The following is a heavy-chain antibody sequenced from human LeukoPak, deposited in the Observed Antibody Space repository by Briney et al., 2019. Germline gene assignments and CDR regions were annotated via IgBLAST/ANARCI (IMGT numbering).Heavy chain of an antibody. CDR1: GFTFDDYA. D-gene: IGHD3-3*01. CDR3: AREAPIFGVVGDV. V-gene: IGHV3-9*01. Sequence: GGSLRLSCAASGFTFDDYAMHWVRQAPGKGLEWVSGISWNSGSIGYADSVKGRFTISRDNAKNTLYLQMNSLRAEDTAVYYCAREAPIFGVVGDVWGKGTTVTVSS. CDR2: ISWNSGSI. J-gene: IGHJ6*04.